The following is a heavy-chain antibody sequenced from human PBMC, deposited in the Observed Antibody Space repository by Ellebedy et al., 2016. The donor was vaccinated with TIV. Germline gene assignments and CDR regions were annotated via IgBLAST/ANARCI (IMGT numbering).Heavy chain of an antibody. Sequence: PGGSLRLSCAASGFTFKNAWMSWVRQAPGKGLEWVGRIDLKSEGGATDYAAPVRGRFTISRDDSKNTVYLQMNSLKTEDTAIYYCAADRWAAAGLYYFDYWGQGTLITVSS. CDR2: IDLKSEGGAT. J-gene: IGHJ4*02. D-gene: IGHD6-13*01. CDR1: GFTFKNAW. V-gene: IGHV3-15*04. CDR3: AADRWAAAGLYYFDY.